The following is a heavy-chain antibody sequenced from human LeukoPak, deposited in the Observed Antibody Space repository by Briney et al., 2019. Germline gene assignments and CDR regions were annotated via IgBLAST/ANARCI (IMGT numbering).Heavy chain of an antibody. CDR2: IYYSGST. CDR3: ARGASSSWNLDC. V-gene: IGHV4-31*03. Sequence: SQTLSLTRTISGGSVSSGGYYWSWIRQHPGKGLEWMGYIYYSGSTYYNPSPKSRVTISVDTSKNQFSLKLSSVTAADTAVYYCARGASSSWNLDCWGQGTLVTVSS. D-gene: IGHD6-13*01. CDR1: GGSVSSGGYY. J-gene: IGHJ4*02.